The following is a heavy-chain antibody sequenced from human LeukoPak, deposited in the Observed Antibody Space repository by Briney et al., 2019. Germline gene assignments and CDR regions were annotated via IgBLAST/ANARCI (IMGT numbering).Heavy chain of an antibody. CDR3: VRVRGYCSSTSCYSRYWFDP. J-gene: IGHJ5*02. CDR2: INPNSGGT. Sequence: ASVKVSCKASGYTFTGYYMHWVRQAPGQGLEWMGWINPNSGGTNYAQKFQGRVTMTRDTSISTAYMELSRLRSDDTAVYYCVRVRGYCSSTSCYSRYWFDPWGQGTLVTVSS. CDR1: GYTFTGYY. D-gene: IGHD2-2*01. V-gene: IGHV1-2*02.